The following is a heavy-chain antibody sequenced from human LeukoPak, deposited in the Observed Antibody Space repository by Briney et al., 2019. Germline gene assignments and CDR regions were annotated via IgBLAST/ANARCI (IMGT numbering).Heavy chain of an antibody. Sequence: SETLSLTCTVSGGSISTYYWSWIRQPPGKGLEWIGYIYYSGSTNYNPSLKSRVTISVDTSQNQFSLKLSSVTAADTAVYYCARRDGYNSYYFDYWGQGTPVTVSS. CDR3: ARRDGYNSYYFDY. CDR2: IYYSGST. J-gene: IGHJ4*02. V-gene: IGHV4-59*01. D-gene: IGHD5-24*01. CDR1: GGSISTYY.